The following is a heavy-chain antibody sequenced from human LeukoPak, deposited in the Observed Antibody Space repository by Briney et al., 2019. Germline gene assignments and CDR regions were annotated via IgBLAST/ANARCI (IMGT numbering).Heavy chain of an antibody. D-gene: IGHD4-4*01. V-gene: IGHV3-48*01. J-gene: IGHJ4*02. CDR3: ARISNYHFDY. Sequence: GSLRLSCAASGFTFSSYSMNWVRQAPGKGLEWVSYISSSSSTIYYADSVKGRFTISRDNAKNSLYLQMNSLRAEDTAVYYCARISNYHFDYWGQGTLVTVSS. CDR2: ISSSSSTI. CDR1: GFTFSSYS.